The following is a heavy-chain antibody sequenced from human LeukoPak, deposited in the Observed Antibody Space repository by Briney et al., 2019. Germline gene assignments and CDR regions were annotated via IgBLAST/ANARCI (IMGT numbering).Heavy chain of an antibody. V-gene: IGHV1-2*04. Sequence: ASVKVSCKASGYTFTGYYMHWVRQAPGQGLEWMGWINPNSGGTNYAQKFQGWVTMTRDTSISTAYMELGRLRSDDTAVYYCARVPSPRRSYYFDYWGQGTLVTVSS. CDR2: INPNSGGT. D-gene: IGHD3-16*02. CDR1: GYTFTGYY. J-gene: IGHJ4*02. CDR3: ARVPSPRRSYYFDY.